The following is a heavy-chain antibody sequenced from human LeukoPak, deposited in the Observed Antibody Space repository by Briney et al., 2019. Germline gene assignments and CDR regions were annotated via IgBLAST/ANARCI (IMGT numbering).Heavy chain of an antibody. Sequence: ASVKVSCKASGYTFTSYHMHWVRQAPGQGLEWMGIINPSGGSTSYAQKFQGRVTMTRDMSTSTVYMELSSLRSEDTAVYYCARDGCVLPTVVTRVAYNWFDPWGQGTLVTVSS. V-gene: IGHV1-46*01. CDR2: INPSGGST. J-gene: IGHJ5*02. CDR1: GYTFTSYH. CDR3: ARDGCVLPTVVTRVAYNWFDP. D-gene: IGHD4-23*01.